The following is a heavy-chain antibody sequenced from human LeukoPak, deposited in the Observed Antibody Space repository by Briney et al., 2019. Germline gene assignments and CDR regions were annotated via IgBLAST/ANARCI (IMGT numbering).Heavy chain of an antibody. CDR1: DYSISSGYY. J-gene: IGHJ3*01. D-gene: IGHD3-9*01. Sequence: SETLSLTCTVSDYSISSGYYWGWIRQPPGKGLERIGSIFRTGSTYYNPSLKSRVTLSVDTSKSQLSLRLTSVTAADAAVYYCVRDPAILTGLGDAFDLWGQGTMVTVSS. CDR3: VRDPAILTGLGDAFDL. CDR2: IFRTGST. V-gene: IGHV4-38-2*02.